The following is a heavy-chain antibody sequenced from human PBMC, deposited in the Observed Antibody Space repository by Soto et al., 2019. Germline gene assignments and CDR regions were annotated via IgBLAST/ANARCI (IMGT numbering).Heavy chain of an antibody. CDR1: GGSISTVGHY. Sequence: QVQLQESGPKLVKPSQTLSLTCSVSGGSISTVGHYWTWIRQPPGKGLEWMGSIYHTGSTYYSKSLRSRLTMSVDTSKSQFSLRLSSVTAADTAVYYCARATGTLGSRNCDYWGQGSLVTVSS. V-gene: IGHV4-31*03. CDR3: ARATGTLGSRNCDY. J-gene: IGHJ4*02. CDR2: IYHTGST. D-gene: IGHD1-1*01.